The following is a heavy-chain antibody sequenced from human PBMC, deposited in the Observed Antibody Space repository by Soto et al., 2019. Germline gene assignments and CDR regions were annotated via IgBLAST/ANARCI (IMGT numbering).Heavy chain of an antibody. CDR1: GFSLTPYW. CDR2: INEDGSKR. J-gene: IGHJ4*02. CDR3: TRWDGRCSGGSCFFDS. D-gene: IGHD2-15*01. Sequence: EVQLVESGGGLVQSGGSLRLSCLASGFSLTPYWMSWVRQTPGTGLEWVAKINEDGSKRDYMEAVEGRFTISRDNAKNSVSLQMDSLRVDDTAMYYCTRWDGRCSGGSCFFDSWGQGTLVTVAS. V-gene: IGHV3-7*01.